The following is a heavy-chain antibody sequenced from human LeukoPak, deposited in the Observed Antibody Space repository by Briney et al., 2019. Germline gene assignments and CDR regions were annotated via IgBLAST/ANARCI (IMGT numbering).Heavy chain of an antibody. V-gene: IGHV4-39*01. D-gene: IGHD3-16*01. J-gene: IGHJ5*02. CDR1: GGSISSGGYY. CDR3: ARQGDRNWFDP. CDR2: IYYSGST. Sequence: SETLSLTCTVSGGSISSGGYYWSWIRQPPGKGLEWIGSIYYSGSTYYNPSLKSRVTISVDTSKNQFSLKLSSVTAADTAVYYCARQGDRNWFDPWGQGTLVTVSS.